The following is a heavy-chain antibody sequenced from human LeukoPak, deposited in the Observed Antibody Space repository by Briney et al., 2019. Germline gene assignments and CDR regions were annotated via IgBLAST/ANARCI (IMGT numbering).Heavy chain of an antibody. V-gene: IGHV4-59*12. CDR3: ARAGSGKPTYFDY. CDR2: THYSGNT. Sequence: SSETLSLTCRVSDDSISSYYWNWIRQPPGKPLEWIGYTHYSGNTNYNPSLKSRVTTLVDMSKNQFSLKLSSVTAADTAVYYCARAGSGKPTYFDYWGQGTLVTVSS. D-gene: IGHD3-10*01. CDR1: DDSISSYY. J-gene: IGHJ4*02.